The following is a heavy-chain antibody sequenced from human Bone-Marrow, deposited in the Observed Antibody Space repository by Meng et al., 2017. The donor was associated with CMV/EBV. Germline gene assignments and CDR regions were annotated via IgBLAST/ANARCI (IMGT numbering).Heavy chain of an antibody. J-gene: IGHJ5*02. V-gene: IGHV1-2*02. CDR3: ARDHSTSSSLSNWLDP. Sequence: ASVKVSCKASGYTFTGYYMHWVRQAPGQGLEWMGWINPNSGGTNYAQKFQGRVTMTRDTSISTAYMELSRLRSDDTAVYYCARDHSTSSSLSNWLDPWGQGTLVTVSS. CDR1: GYTFTGYY. D-gene: IGHD6-6*01. CDR2: INPNSGGT.